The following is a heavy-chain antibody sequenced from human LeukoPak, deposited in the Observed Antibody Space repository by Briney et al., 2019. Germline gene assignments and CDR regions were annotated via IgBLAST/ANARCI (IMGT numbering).Heavy chain of an antibody. CDR3: ARVRLLWFGELFGSTNWFDP. CDR1: GGSISSSSYY. CDR2: IYYSGST. J-gene: IGHJ5*02. V-gene: IGHV4-39*07. D-gene: IGHD3-10*01. Sequence: PSETLSLTCTVSGGSISSSSYYWGWIRQPPGKGLEWIGSIYYSGSTYYNPSLKSRVTISVDTSKNQFSLKLSSVTAADTAVYYCARVRLLWFGELFGSTNWFDPWGQGTLVTASS.